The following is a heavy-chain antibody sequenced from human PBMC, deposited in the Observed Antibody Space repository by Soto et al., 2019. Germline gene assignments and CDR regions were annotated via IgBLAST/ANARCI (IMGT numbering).Heavy chain of an antibody. CDR3: AKGVEFGYFDHKTYGMDV. D-gene: IGHD3-9*01. CDR1: GFIFSSYA. CDR2: ISYDGNNK. J-gene: IGHJ6*02. Sequence: GGSLRLSCAASGFIFSSYAMHWVRQAPGKGLEWVAVISYDGNNKYYADSVKGRFTISRDKSKNTLYLQMNSLRAEDTAVYYCAKGVEFGYFDHKTYGMDVWGQGTTVTVSS. V-gene: IGHV3-30*18.